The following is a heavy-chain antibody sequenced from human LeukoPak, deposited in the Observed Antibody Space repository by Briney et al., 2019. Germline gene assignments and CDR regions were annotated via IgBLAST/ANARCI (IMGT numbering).Heavy chain of an antibody. D-gene: IGHD1-1*01. CDR1: GFTFSSYS. J-gene: IGHJ4*02. CDR3: ARDLESVGSTGTAAPAG. Sequence: GGSLRLSCAASGFTFSSYSMNWVRQAPGKGLEWVSYISSSSSTIYYADSVKGRFTISRDNAKNSLYLQMNSLRAEDTAVYYCARDLESVGSTGTAAPAGWGQGTLVTVSS. V-gene: IGHV3-48*01. CDR2: ISSSSSTI.